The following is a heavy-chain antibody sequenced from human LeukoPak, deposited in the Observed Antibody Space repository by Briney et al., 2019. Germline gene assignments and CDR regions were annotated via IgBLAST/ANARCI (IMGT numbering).Heavy chain of an antibody. CDR1: GGSISSSSYY. CDR3: ASVEMATIVFDY. CDR2: IYYSGST. D-gene: IGHD5-24*01. Sequence: SETLSLTCTVSGGSISSSSYYWGWIRQPPGKGLEWIGSIYYSGSTYYNPSLKSRVTISVDTSKNQFSLKLSSVTAADTAVYYCASVEMATIVFDYWGQGTLVTVSS. V-gene: IGHV4-39*07. J-gene: IGHJ4*02.